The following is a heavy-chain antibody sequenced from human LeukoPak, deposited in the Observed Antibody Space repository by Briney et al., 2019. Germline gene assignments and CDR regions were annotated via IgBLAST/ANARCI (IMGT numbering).Heavy chain of an antibody. D-gene: IGHD1-26*01. J-gene: IGHJ3*02. Sequence: SVKVSCKASGYTCTGYYMHWVRQAPGQGLEWMGRINPNSGGTNYAQKFQGRVTMTRDTSISTAYMELSRLRSDDTAVYYCARDTVGAIAGDAFDIWGQGTMVTVSS. CDR1: GYTCTGYY. CDR2: INPNSGGT. V-gene: IGHV1-2*06. CDR3: ARDTVGAIAGDAFDI.